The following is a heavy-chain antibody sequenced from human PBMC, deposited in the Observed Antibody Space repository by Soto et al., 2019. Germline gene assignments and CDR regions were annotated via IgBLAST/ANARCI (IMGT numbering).Heavy chain of an antibody. CDR2: IYSGGST. V-gene: IGHV3-53*01. D-gene: IGHD1-26*01. Sequence: AGGSLRLSCAVSGFTVSSNYMNWVRQAPGKGLEWVSVIYSGGSTDYADSVKGRFTISRDNSKNTLYLQMNSLRAEDTAVYYCARDSSGSPTHYWGQGTLVTVSS. CDR1: GFTVSSNY. J-gene: IGHJ4*02. CDR3: ARDSSGSPTHY.